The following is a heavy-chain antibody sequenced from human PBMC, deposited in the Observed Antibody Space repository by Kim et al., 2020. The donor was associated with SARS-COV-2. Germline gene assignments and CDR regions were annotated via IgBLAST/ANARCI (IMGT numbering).Heavy chain of an antibody. CDR1: GVTFSSYS. V-gene: IGHV3-21*01. J-gene: IGHJ6*02. D-gene: IGHD6-13*01. CDR2: ISSSSSYI. Sequence: GGSLRLSCAASGVTFSSYSLNWVRQAPGKGLEWFSSISSSSSYIYYAASVKGRFTISRDNAKNSLYLQMNSLRAEDTAVYYCARGGWYEFGRIAAAGTAYGMDGWGQGTTVTVSS. CDR3: ARGGWYEFGRIAAAGTAYGMDG.